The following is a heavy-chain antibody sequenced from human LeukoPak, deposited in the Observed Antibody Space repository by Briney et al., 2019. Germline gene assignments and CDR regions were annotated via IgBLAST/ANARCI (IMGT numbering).Heavy chain of an antibody. Sequence: VASVKVSCKASGYTFTSYDINWVRQATGQGLEWMGWMNPNSGNSGYAQKFQGRVTMTRNTSISTAYMELSSLRSEDTAVYYCARATWIPGHWFDPWGQGTLVTVSS. CDR3: ARATWIPGHWFDP. V-gene: IGHV1-8*01. CDR2: MNPNSGNS. J-gene: IGHJ5*02. D-gene: IGHD1-1*01. CDR1: GYTFTSYD.